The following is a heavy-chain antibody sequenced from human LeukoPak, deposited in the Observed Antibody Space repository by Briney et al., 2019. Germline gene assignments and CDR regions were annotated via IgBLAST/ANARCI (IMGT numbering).Heavy chain of an antibody. Sequence: GGSLRLSCAASGFTFSNHGMNWVRQAPGKGLEWVSGISPSGDITYYADSVKGRFTISRDNSKYTLYLEVISLTAEDTAVYYCAKDDAWLRFGEWSQGTLVTVSS. CDR2: ISPSGDIT. CDR1: GFTFSNHG. V-gene: IGHV3-23*01. J-gene: IGHJ4*02. D-gene: IGHD3-10*01. CDR3: AKDDAWLRFGE.